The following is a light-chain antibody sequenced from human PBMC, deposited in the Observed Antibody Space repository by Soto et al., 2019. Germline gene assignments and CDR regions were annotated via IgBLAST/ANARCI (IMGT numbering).Light chain of an antibody. V-gene: IGKV1-5*01. J-gene: IGKJ4*01. CDR1: HAISTS. CDR3: QQYNTYSSLT. Sequence: DIQMTQSPSTLSASVGDRVTITCRASHAISTSLAWYQQTPGKAPNLLIYDASKLETGVPSRFTGGGSGTEFTLTITDLQPDDFATYYCQQYNTYSSLTFGGGTKVEIK. CDR2: DAS.